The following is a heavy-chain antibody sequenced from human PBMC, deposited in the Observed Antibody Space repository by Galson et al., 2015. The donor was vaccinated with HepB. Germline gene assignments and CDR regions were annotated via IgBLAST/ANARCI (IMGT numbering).Heavy chain of an antibody. J-gene: IGHJ5*02. Sequence: TLSLTCTVSGGSISSSNYHWGWIRQPPGKGLEWIGSIHYTGSTYHNPSLKSRVTISVDTSKNQFSLKLSSVTAADTAVYYCARHVGSGLLWFGELDGPNWFDPWGQGTLVTVSS. CDR1: GGSISSSNYH. D-gene: IGHD3-10*01. V-gene: IGHV4-39*01. CDR3: ARHVGSGLLWFGELDGPNWFDP. CDR2: IHYTGST.